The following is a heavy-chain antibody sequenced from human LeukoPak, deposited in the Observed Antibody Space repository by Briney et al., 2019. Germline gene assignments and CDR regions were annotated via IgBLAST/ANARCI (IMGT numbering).Heavy chain of an antibody. CDR1: GFTFSNYD. CDR2: ITGSGDTT. Sequence: GGSLRLSCAASGFTFSNYDMTWVRQAPGKGLKWVSTITGSGDTTYYADSMKGRFTISRDNAKNSLYLQMNSLRAEDTAVYYCASGFVDTATHYYMDVWGKGTTVTVSS. V-gene: IGHV3-23*01. D-gene: IGHD5-18*01. CDR3: ASGFVDTATHYYMDV. J-gene: IGHJ6*03.